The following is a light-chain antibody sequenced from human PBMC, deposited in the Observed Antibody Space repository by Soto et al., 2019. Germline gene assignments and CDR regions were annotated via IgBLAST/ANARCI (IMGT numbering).Light chain of an antibody. J-gene: IGLJ2*01. V-gene: IGLV1-44*01. Sequence: QSVLTQPPSASGTPGQRVTISCSGSSSNIGSNTVNWYQQLPGTAPKHLIYSNNQRPSGVPDRFSGSKSGTSASLAISGLQSEDEAEYYCAAWDDSLNARTGVFGGGTQLTVL. CDR3: AAWDDSLNARTGV. CDR1: SSNIGSNT. CDR2: SNN.